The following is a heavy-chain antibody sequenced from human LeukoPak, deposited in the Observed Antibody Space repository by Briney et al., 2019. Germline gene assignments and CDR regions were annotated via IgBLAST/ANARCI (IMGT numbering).Heavy chain of an antibody. J-gene: IGHJ4*02. D-gene: IGHD3-3*01. CDR1: GGSISSYY. CDR3: ARSGEYYDFWSGYYFDY. CDR2: IYYSGST. Sequence: TTSETLSLTCTVSGGSISSYYWSWIRQPPGKGLEWIGYIYYSGSTNYNPSLKGRVTISVDTSKNQFSLKLSSVTAADTAVYYCARSGEYYDFWSGYYFDYWGQGTLVTVSS. V-gene: IGHV4-59*01.